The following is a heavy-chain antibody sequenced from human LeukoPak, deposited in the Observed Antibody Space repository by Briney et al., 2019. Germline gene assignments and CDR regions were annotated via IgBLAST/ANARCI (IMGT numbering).Heavy chain of an antibody. CDR2: IYYSGNT. CDR1: GGSISSSSYY. V-gene: IGHV4-39*07. J-gene: IGHJ6*03. D-gene: IGHD6-13*01. Sequence: SETLSLTCTVSGGSISSSSYYWGWIRQPPGKGLEWIGSIYYSGNTYYYPSLKSRVSISIDTSKNQFSLKLSSVTAADTAVYYCARDQQQLVVPYYYYYMDVWGKGTTVTISS. CDR3: ARDQQQLVVPYYYYYMDV.